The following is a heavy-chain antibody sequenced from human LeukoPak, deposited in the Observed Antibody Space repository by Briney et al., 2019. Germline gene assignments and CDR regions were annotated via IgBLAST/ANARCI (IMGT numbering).Heavy chain of an antibody. D-gene: IGHD3-3*01. CDR2: ISGSGGST. J-gene: IGHJ4*02. CDR3: AKTRDYDFWSGNFDY. CDR1: GFTFSSYA. V-gene: IGHV3-23*01. Sequence: GGSLRLSCAASGFTFSSYAMSWVRQAPGKGLEWVSAISGSGGSTYYADSVKGRFTISRDNSKNTLYLQMNSLRAEDTAVYYCAKTRDYDFWSGNFDYWGQGTLVTVSS.